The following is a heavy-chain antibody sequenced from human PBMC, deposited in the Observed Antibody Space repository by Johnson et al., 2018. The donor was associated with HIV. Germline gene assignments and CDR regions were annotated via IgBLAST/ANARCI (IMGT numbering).Heavy chain of an antibody. J-gene: IGHJ3*02. CDR1: GFTFSNYW. V-gene: IGHV3-7*01. D-gene: IGHD2-15*01. CDR2: VKQDGSEK. Sequence: VQLVESGGGLVQPGGSLRLSCAASGFTFSNYWMSWVRQAPGKGLEWVANVKQDGSEKNYVDSVKGRFTISRDNAKNSMYLQMNSLRGEDTAVYYCARVWVVEVARGAFDIWGQGTMVTVSS. CDR3: ARVWVVEVARGAFDI.